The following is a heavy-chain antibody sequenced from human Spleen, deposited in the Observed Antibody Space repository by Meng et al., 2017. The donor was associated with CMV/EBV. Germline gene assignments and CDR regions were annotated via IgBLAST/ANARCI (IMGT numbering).Heavy chain of an antibody. V-gene: IGHV3-9*01. Sequence: SLKISCAASGFSFAVDAMHWVRQGPGKGLEWVSGISWNSGYIGYADSVKGRFTISRDNSENTLYLQMNSLRAGDTAVYYCARSGLSINWYGGAIDTWGRGTMVTVSS. J-gene: IGHJ3*02. D-gene: IGHD6-13*01. CDR1: GFSFAVDA. CDR3: ARSGLSINWYGGAIDT. CDR2: ISWNSGYI.